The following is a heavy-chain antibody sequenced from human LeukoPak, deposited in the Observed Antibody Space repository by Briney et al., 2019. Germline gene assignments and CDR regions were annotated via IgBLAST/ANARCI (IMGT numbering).Heavy chain of an antibody. D-gene: IGHD2-8*02. CDR3: AREPYPPPWYYFDY. Sequence: ASVKVSCEASGYTFTGHYMHWVRQTPGQGLEWMGWINPNSGGTSYAQNFQGRVTMTRDTSINTAYMEVSRLRSDDTAVYYCAREPYPPPWYYFDYWGQGTLVTVSS. V-gene: IGHV1-2*02. J-gene: IGHJ4*02. CDR2: INPNSGGT. CDR1: GYTFTGHY.